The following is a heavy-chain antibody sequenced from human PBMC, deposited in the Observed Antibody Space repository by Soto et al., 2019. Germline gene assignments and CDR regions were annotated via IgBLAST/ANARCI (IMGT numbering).Heavy chain of an antibody. Sequence: SETLSLTCAVSGGSISSGGYSWSWIRQPPGKGLEWIGYIYHSGSTYYNPSPKSRVTISVDRSKNQFSLKLSSVTAADTAVYYCARADYSNSLGWSDPWGQGTLVTVSS. V-gene: IGHV4-30-2*01. J-gene: IGHJ5*02. CDR2: IYHSGST. D-gene: IGHD4-4*01. CDR3: ARADYSNSLGWSDP. CDR1: GGSISSGGYS.